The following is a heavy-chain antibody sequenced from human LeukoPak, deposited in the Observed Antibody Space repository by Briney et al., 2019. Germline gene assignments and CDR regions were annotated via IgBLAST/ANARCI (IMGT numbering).Heavy chain of an antibody. J-gene: IGHJ4*02. CDR1: GFTFSNYA. Sequence: GASLRLSCVASGFTFSNYAMSWVRQAPGKGLEWVSAITGSGGNTYYADSVQGRFTISRDNSKNTVFLQMNSLRAEDTAVYYCAKWGDYDVLTGYYVSDYWGQGTLVTVSS. V-gene: IGHV3-23*01. CDR3: AKWGDYDVLTGYYVSDY. D-gene: IGHD3-9*01. CDR2: ITGSGGNT.